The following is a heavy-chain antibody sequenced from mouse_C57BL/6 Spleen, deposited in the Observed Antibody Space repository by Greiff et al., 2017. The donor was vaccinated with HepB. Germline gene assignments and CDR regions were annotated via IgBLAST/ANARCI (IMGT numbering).Heavy chain of an antibody. V-gene: IGHV1-4*01. D-gene: IGHD4-1*01. CDR1: GYTFTSYT. CDR2: INPSSGYT. J-gene: IGHJ2*01. CDR3: ARFPELGPFDY. Sequence: VQLQQSGAELARPGASVKMSCKASGYTFTSYTMHWVKQRPGQGLEWIGYINPSSGYTKYNQKFKDKATLTADKSSSTAYMQLSSLTSEDSAVYYCARFPELGPFDYWGQGTTLTVSS.